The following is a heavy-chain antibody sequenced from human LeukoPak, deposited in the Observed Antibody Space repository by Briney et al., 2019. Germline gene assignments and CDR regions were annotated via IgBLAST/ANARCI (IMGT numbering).Heavy chain of an antibody. Sequence: GGSLRLSCAASGFTFSGFAMSWVRQAPGKGLEWLSGISASGHYIYNADSVKGRFSVSRDNSKNTLYIEMNSLRAEDTAVYYCARDGSWGDYQFYFYMDVWGKGTTVTVSS. CDR3: ARDGSWGDYQFYFYMDV. D-gene: IGHD2-2*01. CDR1: GFTFSGFA. CDR2: ISASGHYI. J-gene: IGHJ6*03. V-gene: IGHV3-23*01.